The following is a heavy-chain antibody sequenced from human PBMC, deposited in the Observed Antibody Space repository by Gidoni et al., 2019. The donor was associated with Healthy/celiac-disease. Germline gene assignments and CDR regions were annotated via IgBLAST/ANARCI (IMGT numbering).Heavy chain of an antibody. CDR1: GFTFSSYA. J-gene: IGHJ4*02. V-gene: IGHV3-30*01. CDR2: ISYDGSNK. CDR3: ARDQFSSGLFDY. Sequence: QVQLVESGGVVVQPGRSLRLSCAASGFTFSSYAMHWVRQAPGKGLEWVAVISYDGSNKYYADSVKGRFTISRDNSKNTLYLQMNSLRAEDTAVYYCARDQFSSGLFDYWGQGTLVTVSS. D-gene: IGHD3-22*01.